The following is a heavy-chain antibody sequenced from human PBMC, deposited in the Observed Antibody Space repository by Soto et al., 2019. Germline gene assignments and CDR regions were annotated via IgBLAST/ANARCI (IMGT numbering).Heavy chain of an antibody. D-gene: IGHD4-17*01. CDR1: GFSLSTSGVG. Sequence: QITLKESGPTLVKPTQTLTLTCTLSGFSLSTSGVGVAWIRPPPGKALEWLALIYWDDTKRYSPSLKSRLTITKDTSKNQVVLTMTNLDPVDTATYYCAHSDFADCGDAFNIWGQGTLLTVSS. CDR2: IYWDDTK. CDR3: AHSDFADCGDAFNI. J-gene: IGHJ3*02. V-gene: IGHV2-5*02.